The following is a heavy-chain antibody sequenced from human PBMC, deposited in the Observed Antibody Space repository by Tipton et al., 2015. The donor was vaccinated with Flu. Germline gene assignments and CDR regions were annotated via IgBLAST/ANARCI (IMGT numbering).Heavy chain of an antibody. D-gene: IGHD3-10*01. V-gene: IGHV4-31*03. CDR2: ISDSGKT. CDR3: AREIGGYNYLDF. Sequence: TLSLTCSVSGASISSSGYYWTWIRQQPGMGLEWMGYISDSGKTYYNPSLNSRVTISLDTSKNQFSLVMNSVTAADTAVCYCAREIGGYNYLDFWGQGTLVIVSS. CDR1: GASISSSGYY. J-gene: IGHJ4*02.